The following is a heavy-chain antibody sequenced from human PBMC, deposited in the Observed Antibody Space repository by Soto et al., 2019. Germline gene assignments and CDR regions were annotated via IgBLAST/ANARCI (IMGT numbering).Heavy chain of an antibody. J-gene: IGHJ4*02. Sequence: GGSLRLSCAASGFPFDDFDMSWVRQAPGKGLEWVSGINRDGGSTGYSDSVKGRFTTSRDNAKTSLYLQMNSLRDEDTAVYYCARGMYYYDSSGWAYWGQGTLVTVSS. CDR3: ARGMYYYDSSGWAY. V-gene: IGHV3-20*04. CDR2: INRDGGST. CDR1: GFPFDDFD. D-gene: IGHD3-22*01.